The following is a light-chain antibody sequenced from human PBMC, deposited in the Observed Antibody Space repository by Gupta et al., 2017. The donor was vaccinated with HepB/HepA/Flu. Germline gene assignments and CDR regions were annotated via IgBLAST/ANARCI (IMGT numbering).Light chain of an antibody. CDR1: NGHTNYA. CDR2: GIMVVRH. Sequence: QLVLTQSPSASASLGASVKLTCTLSNGHTNYAIAWHQQQPKKGPRYFLKGIMVVRHSKGDGIKDRLACSSSGAERSPTLTSLQSEDEADDDCQTWDNGIPHGVFGGGTKLTVL. CDR3: QTWDNGIPHGV. J-gene: IGLJ2*01. V-gene: IGLV4-69*01.